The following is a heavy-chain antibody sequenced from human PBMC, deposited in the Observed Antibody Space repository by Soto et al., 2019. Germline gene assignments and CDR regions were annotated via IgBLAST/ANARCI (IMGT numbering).Heavy chain of an antibody. D-gene: IGHD6-6*01. J-gene: IGHJ5*02. CDR2: ISSSSSYI. CDR3: ARDLAGREQLVFWFDP. V-gene: IGHV3-21*01. CDR1: GFTFSSYS. Sequence: EVQLVESGGGLVKPGGSLRLSCAASGFTFSSYSMNWVRQAPGKGLEWVSSISSSSSYIYYADSVKGRFTISRDNAKNSLYLQMNSLRAEDTAVYYCARDLAGREQLVFWFDPWGQGTLVTVSS.